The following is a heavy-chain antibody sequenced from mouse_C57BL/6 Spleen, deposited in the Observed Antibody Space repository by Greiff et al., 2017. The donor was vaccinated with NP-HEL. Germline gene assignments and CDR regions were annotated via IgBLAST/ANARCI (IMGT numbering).Heavy chain of an antibody. D-gene: IGHD1-1*01. Sequence: QVHVKQSGAELVKPGASVKLSCKASGYTFTEYTIHWVKQRSGQGLEWIGWFYPGSGSIKYNENFKDKATLTADKSSSTVYMELSRLTSEDSAVYFCARHEAYYYGSSYFDYWGQGTTLTVSS. CDR2: FYPGSGSI. CDR3: ARHEAYYYGSSYFDY. CDR1: GYTFTEYT. V-gene: IGHV1-62-2*01. J-gene: IGHJ2*01.